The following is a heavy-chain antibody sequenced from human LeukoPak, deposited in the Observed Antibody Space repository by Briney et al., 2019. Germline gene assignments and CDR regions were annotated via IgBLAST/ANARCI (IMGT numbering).Heavy chain of an antibody. J-gene: IGHJ4*02. V-gene: IGHV3-21*01. CDR3: GNSRGSYV. CDR1: GFTFNTYT. Sequence: GGSLRLSCAASGFTFNTYTMNWVRQTPGKGLEWVSSIGSISDYVSYADSVKGRFTISRDNAKDSVYLQMNSLRVEDMGVYYCGNSRGSYVWGQGTLVTVSS. CDR2: IGSISDYV. D-gene: IGHD3-16*01.